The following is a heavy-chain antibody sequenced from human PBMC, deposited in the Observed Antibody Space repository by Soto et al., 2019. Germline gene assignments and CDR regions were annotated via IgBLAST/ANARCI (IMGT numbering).Heavy chain of an antibody. CDR1: GFTFSSYA. V-gene: IGHV3-30-3*01. CDR2: ISYDGSNK. D-gene: IGHD6-19*01. Sequence: QVQLVESGGGVVQPGRSLRLSCAASGFTFSSYAMHWVRQAPGKGLEWVAVISYDGSNKYYADSVKGRFTISRDNSKNTLYLQMNSLRAEDTAMYYCARGRIAVAPYYYYGMDVWGQGTTVTVSS. CDR3: ARGRIAVAPYYYYGMDV. J-gene: IGHJ6*02.